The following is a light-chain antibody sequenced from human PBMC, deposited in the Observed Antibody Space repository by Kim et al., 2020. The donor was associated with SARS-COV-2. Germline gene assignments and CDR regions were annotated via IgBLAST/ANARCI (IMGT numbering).Light chain of an antibody. CDR1: SSDIGSFNY. CDR3: SSYTSSTTWV. Sequence: QSALTQPASVSGSPGQAITISCTGTSSDIGSFNYVSWYQQHPDKAPKLMIYDVNKRPSGVSNRFSGSKSANTASLTISGLQAEDEADYYCSSYTSSTTWVFGGGTKVTVL. CDR2: DVN. J-gene: IGLJ3*02. V-gene: IGLV2-14*03.